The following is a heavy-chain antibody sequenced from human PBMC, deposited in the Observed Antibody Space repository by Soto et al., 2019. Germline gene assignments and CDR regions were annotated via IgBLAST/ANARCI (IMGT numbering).Heavy chain of an antibody. CDR2: ISYDGSNK. J-gene: IGHJ4*02. CDR3: AKDRQVLRFLEWLSSYFDY. Sequence: PGGSLRLSCAASGFTFSSYGMHWVRQAPGKGLEWVAVISYDGSNKYYADSVKGRFTISRDNSKNTLYLQMNSLRAEDTAVYYCAKDRQVLRFLEWLSSYFDYWGQGTLVTVSS. CDR1: GFTFSSYG. V-gene: IGHV3-30*18. D-gene: IGHD3-3*01.